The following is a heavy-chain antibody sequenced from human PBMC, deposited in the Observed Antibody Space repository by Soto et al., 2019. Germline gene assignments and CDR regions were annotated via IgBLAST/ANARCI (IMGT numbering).Heavy chain of an antibody. Sequence: ASVKVSCKASGYTFTSYYMHWVRQAPGQGLEWMGIINPSGGSTSYAQKFQGRVTMTRDTSTSTVYMELSSLRSEDTAVYYCARVGGYSYGSLGYYYYGMDVWGQGTTVTVSS. V-gene: IGHV1-46*01. CDR2: INPSGGST. D-gene: IGHD5-18*01. J-gene: IGHJ6*02. CDR1: GYTFTSYY. CDR3: ARVGGYSYGSLGYYYYGMDV.